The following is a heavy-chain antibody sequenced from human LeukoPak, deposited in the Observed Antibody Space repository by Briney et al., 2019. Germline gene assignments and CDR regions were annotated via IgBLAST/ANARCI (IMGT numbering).Heavy chain of an antibody. CDR2: INHSGST. Sequence: PSETLSLTCAVYGGSFSGYYWSWIRQPPGKGLEWIGEINHSGSTNYNPSLKSRVTISVDTFKNQFSLKLSSVTAADTAVYYCVRQFTSSWFDYWGQGTLVTVSS. D-gene: IGHD6-13*01. V-gene: IGHV4-34*01. CDR1: GGSFSGYY. CDR3: VRQFTSSWFDY. J-gene: IGHJ4*02.